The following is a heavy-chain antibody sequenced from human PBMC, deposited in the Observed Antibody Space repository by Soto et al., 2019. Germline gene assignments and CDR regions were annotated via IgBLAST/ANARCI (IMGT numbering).Heavy chain of an antibody. V-gene: IGHV1-18*01. CDR3: ARDRPFSYYDILTGYLLYYYYGMDV. CDR2: ISAYNGNT. J-gene: IGHJ6*02. CDR1: GYTFTSYG. Sequence: AASVKVSCKASGYTFTSYGISWVRQAPGQGLEWMGWISAYNGNTNYAQKLQGRVTMTTDTSTSTAYMELRSLRSDDTAVYYCARDRPFSYYDILTGYLLYYYYGMDVWGQGTTVTVSS. D-gene: IGHD3-9*01.